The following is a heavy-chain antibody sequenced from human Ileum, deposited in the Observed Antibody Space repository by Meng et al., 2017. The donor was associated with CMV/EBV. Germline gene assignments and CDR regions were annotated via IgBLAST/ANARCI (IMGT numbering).Heavy chain of an antibody. Sequence: EVQLVESGGGWIKPGGSLRLSCVGSGFTFSNAWMNWVRQSPGKGLEWVGRVKSKSDGGTIDYAELVKGRFSISRDDSENTLYLQMNNLKTDDTALYFCTTDPGIAVRHWGQGTLVTVSS. CDR1: GFTFSNAW. CDR3: TTDPGIAVRH. D-gene: IGHD6-6*01. J-gene: IGHJ1*01. CDR2: VKSKSDGGTI. V-gene: IGHV3-15*01.